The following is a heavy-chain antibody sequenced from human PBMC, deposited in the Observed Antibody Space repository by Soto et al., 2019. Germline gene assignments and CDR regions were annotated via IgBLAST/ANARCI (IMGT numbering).Heavy chain of an antibody. J-gene: IGHJ3*02. D-gene: IGHD3-10*01. Sequence: PSATLSLTCAVYGGSFSGYYWSWIRQPPGKGLEWIGEINHSGSTNYNPSLKSRVTISVDTSKNQFSLKLSSVTAADTAVYYCARPFGSAPNSIWGQGTMVTVSS. CDR3: ARPFGSAPNSI. CDR2: INHSGST. V-gene: IGHV4-34*01. CDR1: GGSFSGYY.